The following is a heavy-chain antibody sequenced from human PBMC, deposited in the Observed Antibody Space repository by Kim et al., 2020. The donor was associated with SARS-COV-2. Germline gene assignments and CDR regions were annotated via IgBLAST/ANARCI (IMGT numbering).Heavy chain of an antibody. CDR1: GYTFTSYG. Sequence: ASVKVSCKASGYTFTSYGISWVRQAPGQGLEWMGWISAYNGNTNYAQKLQGRVTMTTDTSTSTAYMELRSLRSDDTAVYYCARALGLVGGLWFGELATDYWGQGTLVTVSS. CDR3: ARALGLVGGLWFGELATDY. D-gene: IGHD3-10*01. V-gene: IGHV1-18*01. J-gene: IGHJ4*02. CDR2: ISAYNGNT.